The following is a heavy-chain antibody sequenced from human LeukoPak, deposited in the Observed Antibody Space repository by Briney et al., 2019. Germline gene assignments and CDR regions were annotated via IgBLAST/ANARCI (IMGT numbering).Heavy chain of an antibody. Sequence: PGGSLRPSCAASGFTFSSCGMHWVRQAPGKGLEWVAFIRYDGSNKYYADSVKGRFTISRDNSKNTLYLQMNSLRAEDTAVYYCAKDYGYYGPYFDYWGQGTLVTVSS. D-gene: IGHD1-26*01. CDR1: GFTFSSCG. V-gene: IGHV3-30*02. CDR3: AKDYGYYGPYFDY. J-gene: IGHJ4*02. CDR2: IRYDGSNK.